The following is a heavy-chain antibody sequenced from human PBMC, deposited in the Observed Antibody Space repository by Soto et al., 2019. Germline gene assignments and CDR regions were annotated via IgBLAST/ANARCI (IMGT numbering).Heavy chain of an antibody. V-gene: IGHV3-48*02. CDR3: ARSYYYDSSGSLNWFDP. J-gene: IGHJ5*02. Sequence: GGSLRLSCAASGFTFSTYSMNWVRQAPGKGLEWVSYISSGSSTIYYADSVKGRFTISRDNAKNSLYLQMNSLRDEDTAVYYCARSYYYDSSGSLNWFDPWGQGTLVTVSS. CDR1: GFTFSTYS. CDR2: ISSGSSTI. D-gene: IGHD3-22*01.